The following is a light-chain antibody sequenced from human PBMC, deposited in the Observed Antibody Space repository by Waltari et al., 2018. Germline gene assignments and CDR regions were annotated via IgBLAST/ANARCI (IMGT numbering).Light chain of an antibody. Sequence: EIVLTQSPATLSVSPGERATLSCRASQSVGGNLAWYQQKPGQAPRLLMYAASARATGIPARFTGGGSGTEFTLTITSLQSEDFAIYYCQQYNDWPPVVFTFGPGTKVDIK. V-gene: IGKV3-15*01. J-gene: IGKJ3*01. CDR2: AAS. CDR3: QQYNDWPPVVFT. CDR1: QSVGGN.